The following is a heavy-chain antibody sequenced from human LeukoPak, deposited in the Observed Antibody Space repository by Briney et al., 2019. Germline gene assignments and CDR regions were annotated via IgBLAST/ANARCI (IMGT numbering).Heavy chain of an antibody. CDR1: GGSISSYY. J-gene: IGHJ6*03. D-gene: IGHD3-3*01. CDR2: IYTSGST. CDR3: AKLGYDFWSGYCCYMDV. V-gene: IGHV4-4*09. Sequence: SETLSLTCTVSGGSISSYYWSWIRQPPGKGLEWIGYIYTSGSTNYNPSLKSRVTISIDTSKNQFSLKLSSVTAADTAVYYCAKLGYDFWSGYCCYMDVWGKGTTVTVSS.